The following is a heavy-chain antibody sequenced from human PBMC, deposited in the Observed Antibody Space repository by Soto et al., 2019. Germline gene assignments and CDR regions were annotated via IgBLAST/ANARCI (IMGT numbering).Heavy chain of an antibody. J-gene: IGHJ4*02. CDR1: RGSISSGGYY. CDR3: ARGLGDTHFDY. Sequence: QVQLRESGPGLVKPSQTLSLTCTVSRGSISSGGYYWGWFRQHPGRGLEWIGYIHYSGSTYYNPSLKSRVTISIDTSENQISLRLTSVAAADTAVYYCARGLGDTHFDYWGQGTLVTVSS. V-gene: IGHV4-31*03. CDR2: IHYSGST. D-gene: IGHD4-17*01.